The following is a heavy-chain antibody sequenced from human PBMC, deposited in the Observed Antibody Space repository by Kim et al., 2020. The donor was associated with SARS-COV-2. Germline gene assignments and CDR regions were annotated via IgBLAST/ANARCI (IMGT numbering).Heavy chain of an antibody. J-gene: IGHJ4*02. CDR3: XKGXXXDFWSAFMGLGFGY. Sequence: GGSLRLSCAASGFTFSSYAMSWVRQAPGKGLEWVSAISGSGGSTYYADSVKGRFXXSXDNSKNTLYLQMXXXXAEXXAVYYXXKGXXXDFWSAFMGLGFGYWGQGXLVTVSS. D-gene: IGHD3-3*01. CDR2: ISGSGGST. V-gene: IGHV3-23*01. CDR1: GFTFSSYA.